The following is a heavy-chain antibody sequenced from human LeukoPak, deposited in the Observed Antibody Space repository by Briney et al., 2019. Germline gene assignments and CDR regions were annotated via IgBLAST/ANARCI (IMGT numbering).Heavy chain of an antibody. V-gene: IGHV3-23*01. CDR2: IRPDGDRT. Sequence: GGSLRLTCAASGFTFSTYAITWVRQGPGKGLEWVSAIRPDGDRTYYANSVRGRFTISRDNSKDTLYLQINGLRGEDTAVYYCAREQLDTRGCYPVDYWGQGTLVTVSS. CDR3: AREQLDTRGCYPVDY. D-gene: IGHD6-19*01. J-gene: IGHJ4*02. CDR1: GFTFSTYA.